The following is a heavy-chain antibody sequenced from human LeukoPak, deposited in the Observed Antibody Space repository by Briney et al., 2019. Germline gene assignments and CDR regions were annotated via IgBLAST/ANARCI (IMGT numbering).Heavy chain of an antibody. D-gene: IGHD2-21*02. V-gene: IGHV3-23*01. CDR1: GFTFSSYA. CDR2: ISGSGGST. Sequence: TGGSLRLSCAASGFTFSSYAMSWVRQAPGKGLERVSAISGSGGSTYYADSVKGRFTISRDNSKNTLYLQMNSLRAEDTAVYYCARAVVTASYYYYYYYMDVWGKGTTVTVSS. J-gene: IGHJ6*03. CDR3: ARAVVTASYYYYYYYMDV.